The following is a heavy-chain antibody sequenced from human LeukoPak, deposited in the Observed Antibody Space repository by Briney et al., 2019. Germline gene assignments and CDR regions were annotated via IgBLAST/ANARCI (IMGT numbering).Heavy chain of an antibody. V-gene: IGHV3-23*01. Sequence: GSLRLSCGVSGITLSNYGMSWVRQAPGKGLEWVAGIIDSGGRTNYADSVKGRFTISRDSPKNTLYLQMNSLRVEHTAVYFCAKRGVVIRVVLVGFHKEAYYFDSWGQGALVTVSS. CDR1: GITLSNYG. CDR3: AKRGVVIRVVLVGFHKEAYYFDS. CDR2: IIDSGGRT. D-gene: IGHD3-10*01. J-gene: IGHJ4*02.